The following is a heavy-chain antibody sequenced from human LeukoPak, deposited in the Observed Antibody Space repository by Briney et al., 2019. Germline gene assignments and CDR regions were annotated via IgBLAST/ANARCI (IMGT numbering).Heavy chain of an antibody. CDR2: INPGNGDT. J-gene: IGHJ6*02. V-gene: IGHV1-3*01. D-gene: IGHD2-15*01. CDR3: ARERWHCRVNCYSVYYYALDV. Sequence: ASVKVSCKGSGYTFTNYAVHWVRQAPGQRLEWLGWINPGNGDTKYSQNFQGRVTVTSDTSAATAYVELNSLTTEDTAVYYCARERWHCRVNCYSVYYYALDVWGQGTTVTVSS. CDR1: GYTFTNYA.